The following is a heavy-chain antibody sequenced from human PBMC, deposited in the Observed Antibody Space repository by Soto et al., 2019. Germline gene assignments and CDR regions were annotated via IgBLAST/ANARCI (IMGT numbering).Heavy chain of an antibody. Sequence: QLQLQESGPGLVKPSETLSLTCTVSGGAISSSSYYWGWIRQPPGKWLEWIGSIYYSGSTYYNPSLKSRVTISVDTSKNQFSLKLSSVTAADRAVYYCARARDNWNDSFDYWGQGTLVTVSS. D-gene: IGHD1-1*01. J-gene: IGHJ4*02. CDR1: GGAISSSSYY. CDR3: ARARDNWNDSFDY. CDR2: IYYSGST. V-gene: IGHV4-39*01.